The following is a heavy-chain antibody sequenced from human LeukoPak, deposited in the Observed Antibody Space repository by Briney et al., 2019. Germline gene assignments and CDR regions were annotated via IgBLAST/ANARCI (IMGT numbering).Heavy chain of an antibody. J-gene: IGHJ4*02. V-gene: IGHV4-39*01. CDR1: GGSISSCSYY. CDR3: ARPSGYYHHYFDY. CDR2: IYYSGST. Sequence: PSETLSLTCTVSGGSISSCSYYWGWIRQPPGKGLEWIGSIYYSGSTYYNPSLKSRVTISVDTSKNQFSLKLSSVTAADTAVYYCARPSGYYHHYFDYWGQGTLVTVSS. D-gene: IGHD3-22*01.